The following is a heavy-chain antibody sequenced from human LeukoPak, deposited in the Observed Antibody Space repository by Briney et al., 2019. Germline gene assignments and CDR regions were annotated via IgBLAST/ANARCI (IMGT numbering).Heavy chain of an antibody. J-gene: IGHJ4*02. V-gene: IGHV3-15*01. CDR2: IKSKSDGGTT. D-gene: IGHD5-24*01. Sequence: GGSLRLSCAASGFTFTNACMTCVRQAPGKGLEWVGRIKSKSDGGTTDYAAPVKGRFIISRDDSKNTLYLQMNRLKIDDTAVYYCATDPLSQSITRLFSTKAHFDYWGQGTLVTVSS. CDR3: ATDPLSQSITRLFSTKAHFDY. CDR1: GFTFTNAC.